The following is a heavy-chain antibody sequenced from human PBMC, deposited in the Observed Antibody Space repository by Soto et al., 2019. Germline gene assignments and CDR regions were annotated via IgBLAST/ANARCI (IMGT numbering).Heavy chain of an antibody. V-gene: IGHV1-3*01. J-gene: IGHJ4*02. Sequence: ASVQVSCKASGYTFPSYAMHWVRQAPGQRLEWMGWINAGNGNTKYSQKFQGRVTITRDTPASTAYMELSSLRSEDTAVYYCASESYGGEFDYWGQGTLVTVSS. CDR1: GYTFPSYA. CDR3: ASESYGGEFDY. CDR2: INAGNGNT. D-gene: IGHD4-17*01.